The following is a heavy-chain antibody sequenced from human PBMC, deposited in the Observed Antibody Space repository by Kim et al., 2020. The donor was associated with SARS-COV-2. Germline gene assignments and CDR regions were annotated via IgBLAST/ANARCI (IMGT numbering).Heavy chain of an antibody. V-gene: IGHV3-23*01. D-gene: IGHD3-10*01. CDR3: AKEGWFGDPMGAKYYFDY. J-gene: IGHJ4*02. CDR2: ISGSGGST. CDR1: GFTFSSYA. Sequence: GGSLRLSCAASGFTFSSYAMSWVRQAPGKGLEWVSAISGSGGSTYYADSVKGRFTISRDNSKNTLYLQMNSLRAEDTAVYYCAKEGWFGDPMGAKYYFDYWGQGTLVTVSS.